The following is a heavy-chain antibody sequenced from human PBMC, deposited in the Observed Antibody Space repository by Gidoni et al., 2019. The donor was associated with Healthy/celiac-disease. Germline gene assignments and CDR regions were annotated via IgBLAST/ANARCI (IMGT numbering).Heavy chain of an antibody. CDR2: ISSSSSTI. J-gene: IGHJ4*02. CDR1: GFTFSSYS. CDR3: AREVKYYFDY. V-gene: IGHV3-48*01. Sequence: EVQLVESGGGLVQPGGSLRLSCAASGFTFSSYSMNWVRQAPGKGLEWVSYISSSSSTIYYADSVKGRFTISRDNAKNSLYLQMNSLRAEDTAVYYCAREVKYYFDYWGQGTVVTVSS. D-gene: IGHD4-4*01.